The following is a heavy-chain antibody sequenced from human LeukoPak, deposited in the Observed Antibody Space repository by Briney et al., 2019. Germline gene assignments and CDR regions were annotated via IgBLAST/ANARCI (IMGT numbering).Heavy chain of an antibody. CDR2: ISAYNGNT. J-gene: IGHJ4*02. D-gene: IGHD3-10*01. Sequence: ASVKVSCKASGYTFTSYGISWVRQAPGQGLEWMGWISAYNGNTNYAQKPQGRVTMTTDTSTSTAYMELRSLRSDDTAVYYCARDLGAVRGVIITRFDYWGQGTLVTVSS. V-gene: IGHV1-18*01. CDR3: ARDLGAVRGVIITRFDY. CDR1: GYTFTSYG.